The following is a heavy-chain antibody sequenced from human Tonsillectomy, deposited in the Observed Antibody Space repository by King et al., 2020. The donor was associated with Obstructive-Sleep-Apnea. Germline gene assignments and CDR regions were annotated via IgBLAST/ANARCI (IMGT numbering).Heavy chain of an antibody. Sequence: VQLVESGGGVVQPGGSLRLSCAASGFSFSSYGMPWVRQAPGKGLDWVAFIRYDGSNKYYADSVKGRFTISRDTSKKTLYLQMNSLRAEDTAVFYCAKATAAAGTFADYWGQGTLVTVSS. CDR2: IRYDGSNK. J-gene: IGHJ4*02. CDR1: GFSFSSYG. CDR3: AKATAAAGTFADY. D-gene: IGHD6-13*01. V-gene: IGHV3-30*02.